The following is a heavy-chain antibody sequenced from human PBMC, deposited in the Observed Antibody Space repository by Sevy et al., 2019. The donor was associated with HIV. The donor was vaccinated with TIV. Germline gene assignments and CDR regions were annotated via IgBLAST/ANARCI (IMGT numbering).Heavy chain of an antibody. V-gene: IGHV3-48*03. Sequence: GGSLRLSCAASAFTFSSYEMHWVRQAPGKGLEWVSYISSSGSTIYYADSVKGRFTISRDNAKNSLYLQMNTLRAEDTAVYYCARAGGPTGLDYWGQGTLVTVSS. J-gene: IGHJ4*02. D-gene: IGHD4-17*01. CDR2: ISSSGSTI. CDR3: ARAGGPTGLDY. CDR1: AFTFSSYE.